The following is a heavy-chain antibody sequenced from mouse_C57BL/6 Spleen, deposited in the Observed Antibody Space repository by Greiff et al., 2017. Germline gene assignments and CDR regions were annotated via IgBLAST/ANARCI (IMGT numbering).Heavy chain of an antibody. V-gene: IGHV1-54*01. D-gene: IGHD3-2*02. CDR3: ARSGGSGYNFDY. CDR2: INPGSGGT. Sequence: QVHVKQSGAELVRPGTSVKVSCKASGYAFTNYLIEWVKQRPGQGLEWIGVINPGSGGTNYNEKFKGKATLTADKSSSTAYMQLSSLTSEDSAVYFCARSGGSGYNFDYWGQGTTLTVSS. J-gene: IGHJ2*01. CDR1: GYAFTNYL.